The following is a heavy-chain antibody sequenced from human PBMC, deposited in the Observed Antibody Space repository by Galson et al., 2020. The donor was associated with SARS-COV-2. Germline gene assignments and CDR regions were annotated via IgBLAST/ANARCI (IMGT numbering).Heavy chain of an antibody. J-gene: IGHJ4*02. V-gene: IGHV4-34*01. D-gene: IGHD2-2*02. Sequence: SETLSLTCAVYGGSFSGYYWSWIRQPPGKGLEWIGKINDSGSTNYNPSLKSRVTISVDTSKNQFSLKLTSMTAADTAVYYCARGQKVRKVRAEVYLRYWGPGTLVTVSS. CDR1: GGSFSGYY. CDR2: INDSGST. CDR3: ARGQKVRKVRAEVYLRY.